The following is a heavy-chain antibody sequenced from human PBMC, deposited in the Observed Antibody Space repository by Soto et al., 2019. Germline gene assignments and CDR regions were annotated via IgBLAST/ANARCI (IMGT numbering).Heavy chain of an antibody. J-gene: IGHJ6*02. D-gene: IGHD2-15*01. Sequence: QVPLVQSGAEVKKPGSSVKVSCKASGGTFSSYTISWVRQAPGQGLEWMGRIIPILGIADYAQNFQGRVTITADKSTSTAYMELSSLRSEDTAVYYCAREQVILGTYGMDVWGQGTTVTVSS. V-gene: IGHV1-69*08. CDR1: GGTFSSYT. CDR2: IIPILGIA. CDR3: AREQVILGTYGMDV.